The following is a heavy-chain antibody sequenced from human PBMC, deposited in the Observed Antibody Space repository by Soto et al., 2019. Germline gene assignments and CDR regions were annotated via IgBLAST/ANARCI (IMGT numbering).Heavy chain of an antibody. Sequence: QVQLVQSGAEVKKPGSSVKVSCKASGGTFRSYAIRWVRQAPGQGLERMGGIIPDIGTANYAQKFQGRVTIAADESTSTAYMELSSLRSEDTAVYYCARSRRGGTGWYFDLWGRGTLVTVSS. J-gene: IGHJ2*01. V-gene: IGHV1-69*12. CDR1: GGTFRSYA. D-gene: IGHD2-8*02. CDR3: ARSRRGGTGWYFDL. CDR2: IIPDIGTA.